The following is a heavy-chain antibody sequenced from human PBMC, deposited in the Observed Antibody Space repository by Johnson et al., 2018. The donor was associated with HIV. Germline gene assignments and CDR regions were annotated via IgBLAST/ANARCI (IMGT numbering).Heavy chain of an antibody. Sequence: QVQLVESGGGVVQSGRSLRLSCAASGFTFSSYAMHWVRQAPGKGLEWVAVISYDGSNKYYADSVKGRFTISRDNSKNTLYLQLNSLRAEDTAVYFCAKLPVLYGDFDDAFNIWGQGTVVTVSS. J-gene: IGHJ3*02. V-gene: IGHV3-30-3*02. CDR3: AKLPVLYGDFDDAFNI. CDR2: ISYDGSNK. CDR1: GFTFSSYA. D-gene: IGHD4-17*01.